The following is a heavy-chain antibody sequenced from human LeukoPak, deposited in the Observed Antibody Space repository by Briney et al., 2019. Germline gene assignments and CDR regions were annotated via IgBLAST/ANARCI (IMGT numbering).Heavy chain of an antibody. CDR1: GFTFSDYY. D-gene: IGHD3-9*01. CDR2: ISSSSSYT. Sequence: GGSLRLSCAASGFTFSDYYMSWIRQAPGKGLEWVSYISSSSSYTNYADSVKGRFTISRDSAKNSLYLQMNSLRAEDTAVYYCARVGDLTYYDILTDGGHFDYWGQGTLVTVSS. J-gene: IGHJ4*02. CDR3: ARVGDLTYYDILTDGGHFDY. V-gene: IGHV3-11*06.